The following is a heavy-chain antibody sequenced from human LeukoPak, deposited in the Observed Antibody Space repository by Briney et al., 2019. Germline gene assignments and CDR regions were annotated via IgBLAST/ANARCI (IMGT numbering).Heavy chain of an antibody. CDR1: GGSISSGSYY. V-gene: IGHV4-61*02. J-gene: IGHJ4*02. Sequence: SETLSLTCTVSGGSISSGSYYWSWIRQPAGKGLEWIGRIYTSGSTNYNPSLKSRVTISVDTSKNQFSLKLSSVTAADTAMYYCAKSDGYGLIDYWGQGTLVTVSS. CDR2: IYTSGST. D-gene: IGHD2-21*02. CDR3: AKSDGYGLIDY.